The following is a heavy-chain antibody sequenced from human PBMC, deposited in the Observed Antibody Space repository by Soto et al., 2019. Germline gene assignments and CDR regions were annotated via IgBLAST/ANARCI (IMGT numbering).Heavy chain of an antibody. D-gene: IGHD6-13*01. CDR1: GYTFAIFG. V-gene: IGHV1-18*01. Sequence: QVQLVQSGGEVKKPGASVKVSCKASGYTFAIFGISWVRQAPGQGLEWMGWVSAYNGITNYAQKFQDRVTMTTNTSTSTVYMEVRSLMSDDTAVYYCARGAAAGQIFMNWFELWGQGTLVTVSS. CDR3: ARGAAAGQIFMNWFEL. J-gene: IGHJ5*02. CDR2: VSAYNGIT.